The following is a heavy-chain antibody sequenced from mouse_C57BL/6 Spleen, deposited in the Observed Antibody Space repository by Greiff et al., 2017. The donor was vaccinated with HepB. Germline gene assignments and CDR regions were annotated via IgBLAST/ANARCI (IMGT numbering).Heavy chain of an antibody. CDR1: GYAFSSSW. V-gene: IGHV1-82*01. CDR3: ARGKYDYVLFAY. J-gene: IGHJ3*01. CDR2: IYPGDGDT. Sequence: VKLVESGPELVKPGASVKISCKASGYAFSSSWMNWVKQRPGKGLEWIGRIYPGDGDTNYNGKFKGKATLTADKSSSTAYMQLSSLTSEDSAVYFCARGKYDYVLFAYWGQGTLVTVSA. D-gene: IGHD2-4*01.